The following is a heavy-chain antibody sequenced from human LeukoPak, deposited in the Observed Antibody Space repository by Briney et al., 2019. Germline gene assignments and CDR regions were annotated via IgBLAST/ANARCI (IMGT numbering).Heavy chain of an antibody. D-gene: IGHD6-13*01. CDR3: VRAGRVATED. V-gene: IGHV3-7*01. Sequence: GGSLRLSCAASGFTFSSYWVSWVRQAPGKGLEWVANIKQDGSEKYYVDSVKGRFTISRDNAKNSLYLQMNSLRAEDTAIYYCVRAGRVATEDWGQGTMVTVSS. J-gene: IGHJ3*01. CDR2: IKQDGSEK. CDR1: GFTFSSYW.